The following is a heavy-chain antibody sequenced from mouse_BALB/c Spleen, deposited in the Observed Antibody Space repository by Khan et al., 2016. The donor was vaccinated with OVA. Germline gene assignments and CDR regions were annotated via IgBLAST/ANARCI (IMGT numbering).Heavy chain of an antibody. CDR3: ARHYYGGNLYWFFDV. Sequence: QVQLQQSGAELVKPGASVRLSCKASGYTFTSYDINWVRQRPEQGLEWIGWIFPGDDSTKYNEKFKGKATLTTDKSSSTAYMQLSRLTSEDSAVYCCARHYYGGNLYWFFDVWGAGTTVTVSS. V-gene: IGHV1S56*01. J-gene: IGHJ1*01. CDR2: IFPGDDST. CDR1: GYTFTSYD. D-gene: IGHD1-1*02.